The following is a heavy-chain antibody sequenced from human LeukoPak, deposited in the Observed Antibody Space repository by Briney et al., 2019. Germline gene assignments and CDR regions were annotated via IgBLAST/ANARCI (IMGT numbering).Heavy chain of an antibody. D-gene: IGHD4-17*01. V-gene: IGHV3-30*02. CDR1: GFTFSSYG. J-gene: IGHJ5*02. CDR3: AKAGTTVTKSWFDP. Sequence: GGSLRLSCAASGFTFSSYGMHWVRQAPGKGLEWVAVVWYDGSNEYYADSVKGRFTISRDNSKNTLYLQMNSLRTDDTAVYYCAKAGTTVTKSWFDPWGQGTLVTVSS. CDR2: VWYDGSNE.